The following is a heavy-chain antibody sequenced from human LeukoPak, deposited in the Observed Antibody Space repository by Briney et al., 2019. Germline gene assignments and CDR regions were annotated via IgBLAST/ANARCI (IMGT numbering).Heavy chain of an antibody. Sequence: SETLSLTCTVSGGSISSYYWSWIRQPPGKGLEWIGYIYYSGSTNYNPSPKSRVTISVDTPKNQFSLKLSSVTAADTAVYYCARVEGVGLLWFGEFPYGMDVWGKGTTVTVSS. D-gene: IGHD3-10*01. V-gene: IGHV4-59*01. CDR2: IYYSGST. CDR1: GGSISSYY. CDR3: ARVEGVGLLWFGEFPYGMDV. J-gene: IGHJ6*04.